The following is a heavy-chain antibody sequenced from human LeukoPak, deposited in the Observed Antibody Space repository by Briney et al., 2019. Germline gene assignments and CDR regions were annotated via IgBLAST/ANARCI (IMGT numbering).Heavy chain of an antibody. J-gene: IGHJ6*03. D-gene: IGHD2-2*02. V-gene: IGHV4-61*01. CDR2: IYYSGST. CDR3: AREREDIVVVPAAIQLASYYMDV. Sequence: PSGTLSLTCTVSGGSISSSSYYWGWIRQPPGKGLEWIGYIYYSGSTNYNPSLKSRVTISVDTSKNQFSLKLSSVTAADTAVYYCAREREDIVVVPAAIQLASYYMDVWGKGITVTVSS. CDR1: GGSISSSSYY.